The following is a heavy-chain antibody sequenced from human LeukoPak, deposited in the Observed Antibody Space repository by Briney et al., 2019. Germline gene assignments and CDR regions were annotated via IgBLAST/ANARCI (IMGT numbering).Heavy chain of an antibody. D-gene: IGHD4-17*01. J-gene: IGHJ6*03. CDR1: GGSFSGYY. CDR3: ARSPIRVYYYYYMDV. Sequence: SETLSLTCAVYGGSFSGYYWSWIRQPPGKGLEWIGEINHSGSTNYNPSLKSRVTISVDTSKNQFSLKLSSVTAADSAVYYCARSPIRVYYYYYMDVWGKGTTVTVSS. V-gene: IGHV4-34*01. CDR2: INHSGST.